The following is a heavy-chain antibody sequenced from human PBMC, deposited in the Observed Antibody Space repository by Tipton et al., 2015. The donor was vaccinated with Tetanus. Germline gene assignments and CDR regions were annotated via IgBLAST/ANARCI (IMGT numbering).Heavy chain of an antibody. Sequence: GSLRLSCAASGFTFSFYNMNWVRQAPGKGLEWLSYISGTGSTIDYADSVKGRFTISRDNAKNSLYLQMNSLRVEDTAVYYCVRDGGSSGWLAYWGQGTLVTVSS. V-gene: IGHV3-48*01. CDR1: GFTFSFYN. D-gene: IGHD6-19*01. J-gene: IGHJ4*02. CDR2: ISGTGSTI. CDR3: VRDGGSSGWLAY.